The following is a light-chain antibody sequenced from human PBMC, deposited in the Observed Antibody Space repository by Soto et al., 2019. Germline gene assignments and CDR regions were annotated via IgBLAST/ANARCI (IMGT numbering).Light chain of an antibody. J-gene: IGLJ2*01. CDR3: SSYTSTKVL. CDR2: EVS. CDR1: SSDVGAYNF. V-gene: IGLV2-14*01. Sequence: QSALTQPASVSGSPGQSVTISCTGTSSDVGAYNFVSWYQQHPGKAPKLMTYEVSDRPSGVSNRFSGSKSGNTASLTISGLQAEDEADYYCSSYTSTKVLFGGGTKLTVL.